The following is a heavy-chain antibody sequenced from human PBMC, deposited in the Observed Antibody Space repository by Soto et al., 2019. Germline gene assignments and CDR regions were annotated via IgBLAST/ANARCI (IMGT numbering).Heavy chain of an antibody. Sequence: QVQLVQSGAEVKKPGSSVKVSCKASGGNFTSDAISWVRQAPGQGLEFMGGIDPRFGTTNYAHKFRGRVTVTADESTSTVYMEMSSLRSEDTAVYYCAKASGRSWYNWFDPWGQGTLVTVST. CDR3: AKASGRSWYNWFDP. D-gene: IGHD6-13*01. V-gene: IGHV1-69*01. CDR2: IDPRFGTT. CDR1: GGNFTSDA. J-gene: IGHJ5*02.